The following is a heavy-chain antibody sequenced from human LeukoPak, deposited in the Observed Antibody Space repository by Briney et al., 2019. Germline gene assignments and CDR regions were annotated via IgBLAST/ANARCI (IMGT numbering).Heavy chain of an antibody. CDR2: IYTSGST. CDR1: GGSISSYY. J-gene: IGHJ3*02. Sequence: SETLSLTCTVSGGSISSYYWSWIRQPAGKGLEWIGRIYTSGSTNYNPSLKSRVTMSVDTSKDQFSLKLSSVTAADTAVYYCARDISSGWYAPMDDAFDTWGQGTMVTVSS. CDR3: ARDISSGWYAPMDDAFDT. D-gene: IGHD6-19*01. V-gene: IGHV4-4*07.